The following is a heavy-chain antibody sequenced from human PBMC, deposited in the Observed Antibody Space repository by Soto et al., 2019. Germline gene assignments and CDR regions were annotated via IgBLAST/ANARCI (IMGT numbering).Heavy chain of an antibody. CDR1: EYSFTSYW. CDR3: AQHKAVARYFAMDE. D-gene: IGHD6-19*01. CDR2: IYPGDSDT. J-gene: IGHJ6*02. V-gene: IGHV5-51*01. Sequence: PGESQKICCKGSEYSFTSYWIGWVRQMPGKGLEWMGIIYPGDSDTRYSPSFQGKVTTSDVKSIITNYLQCNRQKVSDIMMYYCAQHKAVARYFAMDERDQVTRVTIAS.